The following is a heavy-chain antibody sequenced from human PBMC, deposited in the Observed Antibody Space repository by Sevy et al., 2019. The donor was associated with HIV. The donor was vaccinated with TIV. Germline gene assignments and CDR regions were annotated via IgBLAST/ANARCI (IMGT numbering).Heavy chain of an antibody. CDR1: GFRFSGYY. J-gene: IGHJ5*02. CDR2: ISGTGNTK. V-gene: IGHV3-11*01. Sequence: GGSLRLSCVGSGFRFSGYYMNWIRQAPGKGLEWVSYISGTGNTKYYTDSVKGRFTIATDNAKNSLYLEMNSLGVDDTAGYYCARDPTYYDFWAGYYTGWFDPWGQGTLVTVSS. D-gene: IGHD3-3*01. CDR3: ARDPTYYDFWAGYYTGWFDP.